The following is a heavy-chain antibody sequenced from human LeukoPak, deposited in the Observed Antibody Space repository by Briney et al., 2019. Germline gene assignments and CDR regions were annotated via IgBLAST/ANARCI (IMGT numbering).Heavy chain of an antibody. CDR2: INPNSGGT. J-gene: IGHJ4*02. CDR3: ARLSPAAKGGRTNGIDY. CDR1: VYTFTGYY. V-gene: IGHV1-2*02. Sequence: ASVKVSCKASVYTFTGYYMHWVRQAPGQGLGWMGWINPNSGGTNYAQKFQGRVTMTGDTSISTAYMALSRLRSADTAVYYCARLSPAAKGGRTNGIDYWGQGTLVTVSS. D-gene: IGHD2-8*01.